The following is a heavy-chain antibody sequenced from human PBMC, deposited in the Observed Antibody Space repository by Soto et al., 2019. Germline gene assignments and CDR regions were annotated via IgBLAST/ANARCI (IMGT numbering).Heavy chain of an antibody. D-gene: IGHD2-15*01. CDR3: AREGEWWLDH. V-gene: IGHV1-58*01. CDR1: GFTFTSSA. J-gene: IGHJ4*02. Sequence: SVKVSCKASGFTFTSSAVQWVRQARGQRLEWIGWIVVGSGNTNYAQKFQERVTITRDMSIGTAYMELSSLRSDDTAVYYCAREGEWWLDHSGQRTLVPVSS. CDR2: IVVGSGNT.